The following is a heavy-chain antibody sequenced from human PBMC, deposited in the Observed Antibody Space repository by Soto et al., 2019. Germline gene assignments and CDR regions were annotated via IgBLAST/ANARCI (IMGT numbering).Heavy chain of an antibody. D-gene: IGHD3-22*01. Sequence: AGGSLRLSCAASGFTFSSYAMSWVRQAPGKGLEWVSAISGSGGSTYYADSVKGRFTISRDNSKNTLYLQMNSLRAEDTAVYYCAKDGRRYYDSSGYYPYWGQGTLVTVSS. V-gene: IGHV3-23*01. CDR3: AKDGRRYYDSSGYYPY. CDR1: GFTFSSYA. CDR2: ISGSGGST. J-gene: IGHJ4*02.